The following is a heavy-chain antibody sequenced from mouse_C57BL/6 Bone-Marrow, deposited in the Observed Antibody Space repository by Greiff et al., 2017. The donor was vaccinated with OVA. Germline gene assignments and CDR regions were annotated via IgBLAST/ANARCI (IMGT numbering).Heavy chain of an antibody. V-gene: IGHV1-61*01. CDR1: GYTFTSYW. D-gene: IGHD4-1*01. CDR3: TRLTGTGDS. CDR2: IYPSDSET. Sequence: QVQLQQPGAELVRPGSSVKLSCKASGYTFTSYWMDWVKQRPGQGLEWIGNIYPSDSETHYNQKFKDKATLTVDKSSSTAYMQLSSLTSEDSAVYYCTRLTGTGDSGGQGTPLTVSS. J-gene: IGHJ2*01.